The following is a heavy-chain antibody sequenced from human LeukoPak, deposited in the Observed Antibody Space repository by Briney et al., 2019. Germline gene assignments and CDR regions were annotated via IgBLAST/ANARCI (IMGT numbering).Heavy chain of an antibody. Sequence: PSETLSLTCTVSGASISSSRHYWGWIRQPPGKGLEWIGNVYYSGSSYYNPSLRSRVTISVDTSKNQFSLQVSSVTAADTAVYYCAREAWGSGSYVDYWGQGTLVTVSS. CDR1: GASISSSRHY. J-gene: IGHJ4*02. D-gene: IGHD3-10*01. V-gene: IGHV4-39*07. CDR3: AREAWGSGSYVDY. CDR2: VYYSGSS.